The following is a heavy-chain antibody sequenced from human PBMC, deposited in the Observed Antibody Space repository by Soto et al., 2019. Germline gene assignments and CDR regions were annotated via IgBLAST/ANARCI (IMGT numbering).Heavy chain of an antibody. J-gene: IGHJ6*02. V-gene: IGHV3-7*03. CDR1: GLTFSSYW. CDR2: IKEDGSEE. D-gene: IGHD2-2*01. Sequence: GGSLRLSCAASGLTFSSYWMSWVRQAPGKGLEWVANIKEDGSEENYVDSLKGRFTISRDNARNSLYLQMNSLRAEDTAIYYCAREDIVVINGMDVWGQGTTVTVYS. CDR3: AREDIVVINGMDV.